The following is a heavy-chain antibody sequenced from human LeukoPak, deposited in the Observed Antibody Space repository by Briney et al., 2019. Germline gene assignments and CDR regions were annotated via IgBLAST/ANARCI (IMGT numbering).Heavy chain of an antibody. CDR2: LSYSGGNT. D-gene: IGHD3-16*02. CDR1: GFTISSYV. Sequence: RGALRLSCAASGFTISSYVMSWVPQAPGKGLEWVSDLSYSGGNTYYADSVKVRSTISRDNFNITLYLQMNSLRAEDTAVYYGAKVTYDYVWGSYRSAYFECWGQGTPVTVSS. V-gene: IGHV3-23*01. CDR3: AKVTYDYVWGSYRSAYFEC. J-gene: IGHJ4*02.